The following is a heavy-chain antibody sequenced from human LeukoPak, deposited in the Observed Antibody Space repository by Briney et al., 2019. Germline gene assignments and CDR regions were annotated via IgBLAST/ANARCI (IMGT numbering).Heavy chain of an antibody. V-gene: IGHV1-69*05. CDR2: IIPIFGTA. Sequence: ASVKVSCKASGGTFSSYAISWVRQAPGQGLEWMGGIIPIFGTANYAQKFQGRVTITTDEPTSTAYMELSSLRSEDTAVYYCARAESGDDYDSSGYYSLSLDYWGQGTLVTVSS. CDR1: GGTFSSYA. D-gene: IGHD3-22*01. CDR3: ARAESGDDYDSSGYYSLSLDY. J-gene: IGHJ4*02.